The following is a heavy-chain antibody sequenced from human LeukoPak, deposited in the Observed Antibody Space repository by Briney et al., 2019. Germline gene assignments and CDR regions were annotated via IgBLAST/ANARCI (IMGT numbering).Heavy chain of an antibody. D-gene: IGHD2-21*01. V-gene: IGHV3-7*01. J-gene: IGHJ4*02. CDR1: GFTFTKFW. CDR2: IQEDGKKE. Sequence: GESLRLSCEASGFTFTKFWMSWVRQAPGKGLEWVANIQEDGKKENYVDSVRGRFTISRDNAKNSIYLQMNSLRVEDTAVYYCVREVRREGDQFDYWGQGTLVTVSS. CDR3: VREVRREGDQFDY.